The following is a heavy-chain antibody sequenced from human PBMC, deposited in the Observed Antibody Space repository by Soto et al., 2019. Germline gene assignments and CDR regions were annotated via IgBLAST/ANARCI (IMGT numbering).Heavy chain of an antibody. CDR2: IIPIFETS. Sequence: QVQLVQSGPEVKKPGSSVRVSCKASGGTFSSHVVTWVRQAPGQGLEWMGGIIPIFETSNYAQKFQGRVSITADESTNTSYLELRSLTFEDTAVYYCARPLSCISSYCYSANDAFSIWGQGTVVTVSS. V-gene: IGHV1-69*01. D-gene: IGHD2-21*02. J-gene: IGHJ3*02. CDR3: ARPLSCISSYCYSANDAFSI. CDR1: GGTFSSHV.